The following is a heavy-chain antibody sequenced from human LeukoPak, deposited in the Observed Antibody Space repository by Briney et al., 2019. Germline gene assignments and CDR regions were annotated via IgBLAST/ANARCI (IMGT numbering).Heavy chain of an antibody. CDR2: ISGNGGST. J-gene: IGHJ4*02. D-gene: IGHD2-2*01. Sequence: PGGSLRLSCAASGFTFSSYAMSWVRQAPGKGLEWVSAISGNGGSTYYADSVKGRFTVSRDNSRNTLDLQMNGLRAEDTAVYYCARDLVGYFDYWGQGALVIVSS. CDR1: GFTFSSYA. CDR3: ARDLVGYFDY. V-gene: IGHV3-23*01.